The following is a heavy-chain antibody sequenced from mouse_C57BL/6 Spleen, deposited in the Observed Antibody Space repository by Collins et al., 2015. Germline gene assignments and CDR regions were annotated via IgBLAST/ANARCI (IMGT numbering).Heavy chain of an antibody. CDR1: GYTFTSYW. V-gene: IGHV1-50*01. CDR2: IDPSDSYT. J-gene: IGHJ2*01. D-gene: IGHD1-1*02. Sequence: QVQLQQPGAEFVKPGASVKPCKASGYTFTSYWMQWVKQRPGQGLEWIGEIDPSDSYTNYNQKFKGKATLTVDTSSSTAYMQLSSLTSEDSAVYYCTMGDFDYWGQGTTLTVSS. CDR3: TMGDFDY.